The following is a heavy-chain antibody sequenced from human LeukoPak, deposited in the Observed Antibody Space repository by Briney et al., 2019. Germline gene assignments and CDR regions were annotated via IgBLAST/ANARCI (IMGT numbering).Heavy chain of an antibody. J-gene: IGHJ4*02. Sequence: ASVKVSCKASGGTFSSYAISWVRQAPGQGLEWMGWMNPNSGNTGYAQKFQGRVTMTRNTSISTAYMELSSLRSEDTAVYYCARAGLYYSDFDYWGQGTLVTVSS. V-gene: IGHV1-8*02. D-gene: IGHD3-10*01. CDR2: MNPNSGNT. CDR3: ARAGLYYSDFDY. CDR1: GGTFSSYA.